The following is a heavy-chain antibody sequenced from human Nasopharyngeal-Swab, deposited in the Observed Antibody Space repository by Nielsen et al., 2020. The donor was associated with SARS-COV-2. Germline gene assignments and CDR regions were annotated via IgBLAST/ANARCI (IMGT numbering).Heavy chain of an antibody. Sequence: ASVKVSCKASGYTFTSYGISWVRQAPGQGLEWMGWISAYNGNTNYAQKLQGRVTMTTDTSTSTAYMELRSLRSDDTAVYYRARVGYCSSTSCYPRGSYYYYGMDVWGQGTTVTVSS. D-gene: IGHD2-2*01. V-gene: IGHV1-18*01. CDR2: ISAYNGNT. CDR1: GYTFTSYG. CDR3: ARVGYCSSTSCYPRGSYYYYGMDV. J-gene: IGHJ6*02.